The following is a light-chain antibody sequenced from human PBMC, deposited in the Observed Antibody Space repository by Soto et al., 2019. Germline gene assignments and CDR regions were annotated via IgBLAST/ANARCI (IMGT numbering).Light chain of an antibody. V-gene: IGKV1-5*03. J-gene: IGKJ1*01. Sequence: IQLTQSPSTLSASVGDRVTITCRASQSINGWLAWYQQKPGQAPNLLIYKASTLERGVPSRFSGSGSWTEFHLTVSSLQPDDFSTYYCYQYHNVPRTCGQGTKVEI. CDR3: YQYHNVPRT. CDR2: KAS. CDR1: QSINGW.